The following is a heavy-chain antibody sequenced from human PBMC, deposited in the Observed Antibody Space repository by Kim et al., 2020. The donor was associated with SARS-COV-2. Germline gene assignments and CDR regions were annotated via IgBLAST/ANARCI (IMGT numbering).Heavy chain of an antibody. V-gene: IGHV1-3*01. J-gene: IGHJ6*02. CDR3: ASQAPSIAARRPYYYYYGMDV. Sequence: ASVKVSCKASGYTFTSYAMHWVRQAPGQRLEWMGWINAGNGNTKYSQKFQGRVTITRDTSASTAYMELSSLRSEDTAVYYCASQAPSIAARRPYYYYYGMDVWGQGTTVTVSS. CDR1: GYTFTSYA. D-gene: IGHD6-6*01. CDR2: INAGNGNT.